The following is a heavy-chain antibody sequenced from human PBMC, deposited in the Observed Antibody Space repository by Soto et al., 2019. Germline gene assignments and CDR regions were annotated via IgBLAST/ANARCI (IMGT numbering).Heavy chain of an antibody. D-gene: IGHD2-21*02. V-gene: IGHV3-23*01. CDR3: ARVHCGGDCYVLDY. J-gene: IGHJ4*02. CDR1: GFSFSSLA. Sequence: GGSLRLSCAASGFSFSSLAMSWVRQAPGKGLEWVSSISGRGVDTLYADSVKGRFTISRYNSRNTLYLQVNSLRSEDTAVYYCARVHCGGDCYVLDYWGQGTLVTVSS. CDR2: ISGRGVDT.